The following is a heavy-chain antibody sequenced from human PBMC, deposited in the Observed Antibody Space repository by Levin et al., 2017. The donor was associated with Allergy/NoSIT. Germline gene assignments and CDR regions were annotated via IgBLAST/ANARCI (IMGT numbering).Heavy chain of an antibody. CDR2: VSYDANKK. J-gene: IGHJ5*01. D-gene: IGHD3-10*01. Sequence: RSGGSLRLSCAASGFSFSGYAMHWVRQAPGKGLEWVALVSYDANKKYYADSVKGRFTISRDNSRNTLDLQMNSLKAEDTAMYYCAKDAIQFGSGSCFDSWGRGTLVTVSS. CDR1: GFSFSGYA. CDR3: AKDAIQFGSGSCFDS. V-gene: IGHV3-30*18.